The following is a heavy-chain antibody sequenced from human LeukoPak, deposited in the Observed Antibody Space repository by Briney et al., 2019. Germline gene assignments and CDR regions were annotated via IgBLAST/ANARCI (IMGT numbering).Heavy chain of an antibody. Sequence: GGSLRLSCVASGFTFSSYSMNWVRQAPGKGLEWISYISSSSTTYYAESVKGRLTISRDNATNSLYLQMSSLGVEDTAVYYCARAPEYSGYDYGSSDWFDPWGQGTLVTVSS. V-gene: IGHV3-48*01. CDR2: ISSSSTT. J-gene: IGHJ5*02. CDR3: ARAPEYSGYDYGSSDWFDP. D-gene: IGHD5-12*01. CDR1: GFTFSSYS.